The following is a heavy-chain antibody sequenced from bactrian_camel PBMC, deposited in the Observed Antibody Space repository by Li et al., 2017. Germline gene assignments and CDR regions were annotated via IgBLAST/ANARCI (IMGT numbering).Heavy chain of an antibody. CDR3: VADVVPSQERAWVLGENGF. V-gene: IGHV3-3*01. CDR1: EWAYSRTH. CDR2: ISARGGAT. Sequence: HVQLVESGGGSVSAGGSLRLACTATEWAYSRTHLGWFRQGPGKEREGVAAISARGGATYYADSLKGRFTISRDNARKTVHLQMDSLKPEDTAVYYCVADVVPSQERAWVLGENGFWGQGTQVTVS. J-gene: IGHJ6*01. D-gene: IGHD3*01.